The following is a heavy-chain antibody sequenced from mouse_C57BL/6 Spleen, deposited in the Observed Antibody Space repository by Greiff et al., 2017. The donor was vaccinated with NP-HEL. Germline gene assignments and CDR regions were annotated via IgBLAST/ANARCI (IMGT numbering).Heavy chain of an antibody. J-gene: IGHJ3*01. CDR3: AKYYYGIAY. Sequence: VQLQQPGAELVKPGASVKLSCKASGYTFTSYWMQWVKQRPGQGLEWIGEIDPSDSYTNYNQKFKGKATLTVDTSSSTAYMQLSSLTSEDSAVYYCAKYYYGIAYWGQGTLVTVSA. CDR1: GYTFTSYW. CDR2: IDPSDSYT. D-gene: IGHD1-1*01. V-gene: IGHV1-50*01.